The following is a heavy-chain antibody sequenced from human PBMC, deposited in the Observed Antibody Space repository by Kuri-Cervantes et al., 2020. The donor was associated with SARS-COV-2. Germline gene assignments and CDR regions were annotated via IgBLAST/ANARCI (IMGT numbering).Heavy chain of an antibody. V-gene: IGHV3-43D*04. CDR2: ISWDGGST. Sequence: GESLKISCAASGFTFDDYAMHWVRQPPRKGLEWVSLISWDGGSTYYADSVKGRFGISRDNSKNSLYLQMNSLRTEDTALYYCAKDFGYGVDIVDRGVRYYYYMDVWGKGTTVTVSS. J-gene: IGHJ6*03. D-gene: IGHD5-12*01. CDR3: AKDFGYGVDIVDRGVRYYYYMDV. CDR1: GFTFDDYA.